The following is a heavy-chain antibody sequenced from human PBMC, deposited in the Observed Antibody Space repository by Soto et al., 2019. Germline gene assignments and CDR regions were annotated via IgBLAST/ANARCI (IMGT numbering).Heavy chain of an antibody. CDR1: GDSISTDY. CDR3: ARRYGSAFDI. CDR2: IYYSGGA. V-gene: IGHV4-59*01. D-gene: IGHD3-10*01. J-gene: IGHJ3*02. Sequence: SETQSLTCTVSGDSISTDYLGWIRQPPGKALEWIGSIYYSGGANYNPSLNSRVTISVDTSKNQFSLTLSSVTAADTAVYYCARRYGSAFDIWGQGTMVTVSS.